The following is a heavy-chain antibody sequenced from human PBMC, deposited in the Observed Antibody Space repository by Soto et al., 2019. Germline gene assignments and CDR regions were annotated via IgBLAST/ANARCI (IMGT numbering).Heavy chain of an antibody. J-gene: IGHJ3*02. D-gene: IGHD5-18*01. CDR3: GRRAGLDTTMGPVALDI. V-gene: IGHV5-51*01. Sequence: GESLKISCNGSGYSFTSYWIGWVRQMPGKGLEWMGIIYPGDSDTRYSPSLQGQVTISVDKSISTAYLQWSSLKASDTAMYYCGRRAGLDTTMGPVALDIGGQGKRVTDSS. CDR1: GYSFTSYW. CDR2: IYPGDSDT.